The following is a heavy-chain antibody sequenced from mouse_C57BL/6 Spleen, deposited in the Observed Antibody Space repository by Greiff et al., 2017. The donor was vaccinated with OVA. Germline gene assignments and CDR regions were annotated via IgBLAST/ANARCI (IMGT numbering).Heavy chain of an antibody. CDR2: INPNNGGT. Sequence: VQLQQSGPELVKPGASVKMSCKASGYTFTDYNMHWVKRSPGKSLEWIGYINPNNGGTSYNQKFKGKATLTVDKSSSTAYMELRSLTSEDSAVYYCAGDSGSAYWGQGTLVTVSA. D-gene: IGHD3-2*02. CDR3: AGDSGSAY. V-gene: IGHV1-22*01. J-gene: IGHJ3*01. CDR1: GYTFTDYN.